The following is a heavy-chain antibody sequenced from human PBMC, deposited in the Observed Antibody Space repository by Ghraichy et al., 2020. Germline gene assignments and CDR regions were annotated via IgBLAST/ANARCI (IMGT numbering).Heavy chain of an antibody. V-gene: IGHV3-30*18. CDR1: GFTFSSYG. CDR3: AKDWQQAYYFDY. Sequence: GESLNISCAASGFTFSSYGMHWVRQAPGKGLEWVAVISYDGSNKYYADSVKGRFTISRDNSKNTLYLQMNSLRAEDTAVYYCAKDWQQAYYFDYWGQGTLVTVSS. J-gene: IGHJ4*02. D-gene: IGHD6-13*01. CDR2: ISYDGSNK.